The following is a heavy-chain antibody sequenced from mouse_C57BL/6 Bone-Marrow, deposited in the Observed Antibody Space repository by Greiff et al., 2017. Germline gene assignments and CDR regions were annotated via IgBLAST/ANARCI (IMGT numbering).Heavy chain of an antibody. J-gene: IGHJ2*01. CDR3: TTSYSDY. Sequence: VQLKESGAELVRPGASVKLSCPASGFNIKDDYMHWVKQRPEQGLEWIGWIDPENGDTEYASKFQGKATITADTSSNTAYLQLSSLTSEDTAVYYCTTSYSDYWGQGTTLTVSS. V-gene: IGHV14-4*01. CDR2: IDPENGDT. CDR1: GFNIKDDY.